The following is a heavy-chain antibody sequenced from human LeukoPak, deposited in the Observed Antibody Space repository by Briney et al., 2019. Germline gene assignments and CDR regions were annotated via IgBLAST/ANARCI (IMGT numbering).Heavy chain of an antibody. J-gene: IGHJ3*02. CDR2: IYHSGST. Sequence: SQTLSLTCAVSGGSISSGGYSWSWIRQPPGKGLEWIGYIYHSGSTYYNPSLKSRVTISVDRSKNQSSLKLSSVTAADTAVYYCARGNYYDSSGYPDAFDIWAKGQWSPSVQ. D-gene: IGHD3-22*01. CDR3: ARGNYYDSSGYPDAFDI. CDR1: GGSISSGGYS. V-gene: IGHV4-30-2*01.